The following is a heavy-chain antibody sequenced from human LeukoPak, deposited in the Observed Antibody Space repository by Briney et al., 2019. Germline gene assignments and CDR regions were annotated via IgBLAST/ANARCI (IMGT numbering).Heavy chain of an antibody. D-gene: IGHD3-9*01. Sequence: SETLSLTCTVSGGSISSYYWSWIRQPPGKGLEWIGYIYYSGSTNYNPSLKSRVTISVDTSKNQFSLKLSSVTAADTAVYYCARLFDLMAFDIWGQGTMVTVSS. V-gene: IGHV4-59*01. CDR3: ARLFDLMAFDI. J-gene: IGHJ3*02. CDR1: GGSISSYY. CDR2: IYYSGST.